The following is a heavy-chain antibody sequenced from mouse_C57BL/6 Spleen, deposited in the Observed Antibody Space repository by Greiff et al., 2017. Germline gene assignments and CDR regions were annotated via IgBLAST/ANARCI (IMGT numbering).Heavy chain of an antibody. CDR3: ARRGTGYYFDY. D-gene: IGHD4-1*01. Sequence: VQLQQPGAELVRPGTSVKLSCKASGYTFTSYWMHWVKQRPGQGLEWIGVIDPSDSYTNYNQKFKGKATLTVDTSSSTAYMQLSSLTSEDAAFYYCARRGTGYYFDYWGQGTTLTVSS. CDR1: GYTFTSYW. J-gene: IGHJ2*01. V-gene: IGHV1-59*01. CDR2: IDPSDSYT.